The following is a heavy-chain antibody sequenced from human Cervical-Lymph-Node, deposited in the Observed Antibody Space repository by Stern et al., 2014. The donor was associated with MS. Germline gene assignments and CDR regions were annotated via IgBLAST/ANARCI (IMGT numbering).Heavy chain of an antibody. J-gene: IGHJ4*02. CDR2: INPSGDST. CDR3: ARLRGYNVLTGYLDY. CDR1: GYTFTNYY. D-gene: IGHD3-9*01. V-gene: IGHV1-46*01. Sequence: VQLAESGAEVKKPGASVKISCKASGYTFTNYYMHLVRQAPGQGLEWMVIINPSGDSTSYAQKFEGRVTMTRDTSTSTVNMELSSLTSGDTAVYYCARLRGYNVLTGYLDYWGQGTLVTVSS.